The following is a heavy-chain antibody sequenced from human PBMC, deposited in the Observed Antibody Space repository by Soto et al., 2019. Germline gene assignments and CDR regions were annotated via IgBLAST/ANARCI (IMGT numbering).Heavy chain of an antibody. Sequence: GGSLRLSCAASGFTFSSYAMSWVRQAPGKGLEWVSAISGSGGSTYYADSGKGRFTISRDNSKNTLYLQMNSLRAEDTAVYYCAKAYTPKQWLVVGWFDPWGQGTLVTVSS. CDR2: ISGSGGST. CDR1: GFTFSSYA. V-gene: IGHV3-23*01. CDR3: AKAYTPKQWLVVGWFDP. J-gene: IGHJ5*02. D-gene: IGHD6-19*01.